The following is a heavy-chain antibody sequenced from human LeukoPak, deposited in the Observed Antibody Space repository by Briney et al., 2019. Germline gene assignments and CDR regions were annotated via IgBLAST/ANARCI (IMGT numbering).Heavy chain of an antibody. J-gene: IGHJ5*02. CDR2: IYYSGST. V-gene: IGHV4-39*01. Sequence: PSETLSLTCTVSGGSISSSSYYWGWIRQPPGKGLEWIGSIYYSGSTYYNPSLKSRVTISVDTSKNQFSLKLSSVTAADTAVYYCARRIRNTYYYDSSGYYKNWFDPWGQGTLVTVSS. D-gene: IGHD3-22*01. CDR1: GGSISSSSYY. CDR3: ARRIRNTYYYDSSGYYKNWFDP.